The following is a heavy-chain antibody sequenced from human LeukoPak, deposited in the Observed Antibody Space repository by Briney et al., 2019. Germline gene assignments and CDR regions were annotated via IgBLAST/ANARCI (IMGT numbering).Heavy chain of an antibody. D-gene: IGHD3-22*01. CDR3: ARTRPGAYYDSSGYYCFDY. J-gene: IGHJ4*02. Sequence: SETLSLTCTVSGGSISSYYWGWIRQPPGKGLEWIGSIYYSGSTYYNPSLKSRVTISVDTSKNQFSLKLSSVTAADTAVYYCARTRPGAYYDSSGYYCFDYWGQGTLVTVSS. CDR1: GGSISSYY. V-gene: IGHV4-39*01. CDR2: IYYSGST.